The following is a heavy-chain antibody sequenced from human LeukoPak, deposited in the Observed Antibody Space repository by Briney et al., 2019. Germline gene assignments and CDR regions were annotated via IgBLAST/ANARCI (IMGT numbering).Heavy chain of an antibody. CDR1: GFTFSSYS. CDR2: ISSSSSYI. Sequence: GGSLRLSCAASGFTFSSYSMNWVRQAPGKGLEWVSSISSSSSYIYYADSVKGRFTISRDNAKNSLYLQMNSLRAEDTAVHYCAREGSTSDSSFDPWGQGTLVTVSS. J-gene: IGHJ5*02. D-gene: IGHD2-2*01. CDR3: AREGSTSDSSFDP. V-gene: IGHV3-21*01.